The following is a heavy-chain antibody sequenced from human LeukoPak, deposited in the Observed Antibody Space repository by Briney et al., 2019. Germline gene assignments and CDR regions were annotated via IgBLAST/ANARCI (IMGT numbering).Heavy chain of an antibody. Sequence: HGESLKISCEGSGYSFGNYWIGWVRQVPGKGLEWMGIIYPGDYETRYSPSFQGLVTISVDKSISTAYLQWSSLKASDTAMYYCAIPPGYCGNDCSFDHWGQGTLVTVSS. CDR1: GYSFGNYW. CDR2: IYPGDYET. V-gene: IGHV5-51*01. CDR3: AIPPGYCGNDCSFDH. D-gene: IGHD2-21*02. J-gene: IGHJ4*02.